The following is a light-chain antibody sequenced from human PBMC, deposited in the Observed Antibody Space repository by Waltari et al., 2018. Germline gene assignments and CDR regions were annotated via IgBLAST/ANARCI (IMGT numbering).Light chain of an antibody. Sequence: DIQMTQSPSSLSASVGDRVNITCRASQSISNYLNWYQQKPGKAPKLLIFAASSLQSGVPSRFSGSGSGTDFTLTISSLQPEDFATYSCQQSYSTPRTFGQGTKLEIK. CDR3: QQSYSTPRT. CDR2: AAS. J-gene: IGKJ2*01. V-gene: IGKV1-39*01. CDR1: QSISNY.